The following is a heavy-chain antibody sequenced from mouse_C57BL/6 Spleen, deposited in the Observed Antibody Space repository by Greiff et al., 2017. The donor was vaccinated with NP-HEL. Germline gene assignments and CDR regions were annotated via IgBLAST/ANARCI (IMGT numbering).Heavy chain of an antibody. CDR3: TTPYKRIFAY. V-gene: IGHV14-4*01. Sequence: VQLKESGAELVRPGASVKLSCTASGFTIKDDYMHWVKQRPEQGLEWIGWIDPENGDTESASKFQGKATITADTSSNTAYLQLSSLTSEDTAVYYCTTPYKRIFAYWGQGTLVTVSA. CDR1: GFTIKDDY. J-gene: IGHJ3*01. CDR2: IDPENGDT.